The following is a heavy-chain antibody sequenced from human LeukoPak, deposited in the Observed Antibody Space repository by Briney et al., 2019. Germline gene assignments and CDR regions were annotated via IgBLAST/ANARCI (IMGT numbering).Heavy chain of an antibody. CDR2: ISSSSSTI. D-gene: IGHD2-2*01. CDR1: GFTFSSYS. V-gene: IGHV3-48*01. Sequence: PGGSLRLSCAASGFTFSSYSMNWVRQAPGKGLEWVSYISSSSSTIYYADSVKGRFTISRDNAKNSLYLQMNSLRAEDTAAYYCAREDIVVVPTAVEYMDVWGKGTTVTVSS. CDR3: AREDIVVVPTAVEYMDV. J-gene: IGHJ6*03.